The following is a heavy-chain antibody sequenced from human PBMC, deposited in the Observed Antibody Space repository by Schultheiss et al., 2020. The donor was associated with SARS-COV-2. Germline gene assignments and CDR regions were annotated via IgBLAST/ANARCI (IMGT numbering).Heavy chain of an antibody. CDR2: ILYDGSNK. Sequence: GGSLRLSCAASGFTFSSYGMHLVRQAPGKGLEWVAVILYDGSNKYYADSVKGRFTISRDNSKNTLYLQMNRLRAEDTAVYYCARGQLDFDYWGQGSLVTVSS. V-gene: IGHV3-30*03. CDR1: GFTFSSYG. D-gene: IGHD1-1*01. CDR3: ARGQLDFDY. J-gene: IGHJ4*02.